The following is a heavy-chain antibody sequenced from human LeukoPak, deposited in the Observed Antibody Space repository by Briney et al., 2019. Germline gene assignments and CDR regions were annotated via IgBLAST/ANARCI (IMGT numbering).Heavy chain of an antibody. CDR1: GFTFSRYN. Sequence: KPGGPLRLSCAASGFTFSRYNMNWVRQAPGKGLEGVSSISSSSSYIYYADSVKGRFTMSRDNAKNSLYLQMNNLRAEDTAVYYCARGDDYVWGSYRYADYWGQGTLVTVSS. CDR2: ISSSSSYI. J-gene: IGHJ4*02. CDR3: ARGDDYVWGSYRYADY. V-gene: IGHV3-21*06. D-gene: IGHD3-16*02.